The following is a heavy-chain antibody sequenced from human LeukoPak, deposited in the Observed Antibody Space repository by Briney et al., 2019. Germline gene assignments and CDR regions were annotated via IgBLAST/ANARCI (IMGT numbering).Heavy chain of an antibody. V-gene: IGHV3-48*02. Sequence: GGSLRLSCEASGFTFSNYNMNWVRQAPGKGLEWVSYISSTSSTIYYAESVKGRFTISRDNAKNSLYLQMNSLRDDDTAVYYCARDVRWLRFLFEYWGQGTLVTVSS. D-gene: IGHD5-12*01. CDR2: ISSTSSTI. CDR1: GFTFSNYN. J-gene: IGHJ4*02. CDR3: ARDVRWLRFLFEY.